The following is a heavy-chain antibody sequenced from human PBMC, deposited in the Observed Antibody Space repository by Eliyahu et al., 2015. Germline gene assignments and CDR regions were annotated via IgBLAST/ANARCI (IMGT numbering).Heavy chain of an antibody. V-gene: IGHV6-1*01. Sequence: QVQLQQSGPGLVKPSQTLSLTCAISGDSVSNNDRAWNWIRPSPSSGPEWLGGAYYRSMWYNEYAVSLRGRITITPDTSKNQFALQLDSVTPEDTAVYYCARGTGDTHGTYYFDYWGQGTLVTVSS. CDR3: ARGTGDTHGTYYFDY. J-gene: IGHJ4*02. CDR2: AYYRSMWYN. D-gene: IGHD3-16*01. CDR1: GDSVSNNDRA.